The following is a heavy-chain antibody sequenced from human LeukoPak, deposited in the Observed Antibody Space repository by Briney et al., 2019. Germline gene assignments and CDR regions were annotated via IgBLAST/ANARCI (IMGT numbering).Heavy chain of an antibody. CDR1: GFTVSSNY. Sequence: GGSLRLSCAASGFTVSSNYMSWVRQAPGKGLEWVSVIYSGGSTYYADSVKGRFTISRDNSKNTLYLQMNSLRAEDTAVYYCARWNYDSSGYFPFGYWGQGTLVTVSS. CDR3: ARWNYDSSGYFPFGY. CDR2: IYSGGST. V-gene: IGHV3-66*01. J-gene: IGHJ4*02. D-gene: IGHD3-22*01.